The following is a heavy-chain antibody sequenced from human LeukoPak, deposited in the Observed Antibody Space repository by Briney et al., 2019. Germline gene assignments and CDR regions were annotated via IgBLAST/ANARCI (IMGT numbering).Heavy chain of an antibody. Sequence: GGSLRLSCAASGFTFSGYEMNWDRQAPGKGLEWVSYISSSGSKIYYADSVKGRFTISRDNAKNSLDLQMNSLRAEDTAVYYCARVFGGAVADYWGQGTLVTVSS. J-gene: IGHJ4*02. D-gene: IGHD6-19*01. V-gene: IGHV3-48*03. CDR2: ISSSGSKI. CDR3: ARVFGGAVADY. CDR1: GFTFSGYE.